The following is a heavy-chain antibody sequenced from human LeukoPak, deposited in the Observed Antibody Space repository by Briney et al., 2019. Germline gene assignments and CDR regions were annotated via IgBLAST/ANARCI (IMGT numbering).Heavy chain of an antibody. J-gene: IGHJ4*02. D-gene: IGHD6-19*01. Sequence: SGGSLRLSCAASRSIFSTYGMHWVRQAPGKGLEWVAFIRPDGSNEYYAASVRGRFAISRDNSQNTLHLQMNSLRAEDTAVYYCARDRYSSGRYGDFDCWGQGTLVTVSS. CDR2: IRPDGSNE. CDR1: RSIFSTYG. CDR3: ARDRYSSGRYGDFDC. V-gene: IGHV3-30*02.